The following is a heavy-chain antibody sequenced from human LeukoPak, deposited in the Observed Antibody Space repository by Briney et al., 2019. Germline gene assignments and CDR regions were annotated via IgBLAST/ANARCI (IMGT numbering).Heavy chain of an antibody. CDR2: INPSGGSA. J-gene: IGHJ3*02. Sequence: GASVKVSCKASGYTFTSYYMHWARQAPGQGLEWMGIINPSGGSASYAQKFQGRVTTTRDTSTSTVYMELSSLRSEDTAVYYCARSYYDDAFDIWGQGTMVTVSS. CDR1: GYTFTSYY. V-gene: IGHV1-46*01. D-gene: IGHD3-3*01. CDR3: ARSYYDDAFDI.